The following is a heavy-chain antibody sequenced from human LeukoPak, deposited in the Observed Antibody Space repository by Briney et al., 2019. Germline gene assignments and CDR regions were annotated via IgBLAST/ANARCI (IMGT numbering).Heavy chain of an antibody. CDR2: ITGSGSFV. D-gene: IGHD6-6*01. Sequence: PGGSLRLSCAVSGFIFNNYIMNWVRQPPGKGLEWVSSITGSGSFVYYADSVKGRFTISRDNAKNSLFLQMNSLRAEDTAVYYCARDSSGPWFDPWGQGTLVTVSS. J-gene: IGHJ5*02. CDR3: ARDSSGPWFDP. CDR1: GFIFNNYI. V-gene: IGHV3-21*01.